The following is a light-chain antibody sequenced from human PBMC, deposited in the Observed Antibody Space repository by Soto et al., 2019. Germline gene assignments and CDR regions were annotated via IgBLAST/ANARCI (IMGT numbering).Light chain of an antibody. Sequence: QSVLTQPPSASGTPGQRVTISCSGSSSNFGSHAVNWYQQLPGTAPKLLIYGNDQRPSGLPDRFSGSKSGTSASLAISGLQSEDEADYYCAAWDDRLNGVVFGGGTKLTVL. V-gene: IGLV1-44*01. CDR3: AAWDDRLNGVV. J-gene: IGLJ2*01. CDR2: GND. CDR1: SSNFGSHA.